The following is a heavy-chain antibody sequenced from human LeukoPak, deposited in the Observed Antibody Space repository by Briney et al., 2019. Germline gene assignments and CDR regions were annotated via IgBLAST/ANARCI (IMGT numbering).Heavy chain of an antibody. CDR2: IRYDGSNK. CDR3: AKDLGGTARAFDI. V-gene: IGHV3-30*02. J-gene: IGHJ3*02. CDR1: GFTFSSYG. D-gene: IGHD5-18*01. Sequence: QAGGSLRLSCAASGFTFSSYGMHWVRQAPGKGLEWVAFIRYDGSNKYYADSVKGRFTISRDNSKNTLYLQMNSLRAEDTAVYYCAKDLGGTARAFDIWGQGTMVTVSS.